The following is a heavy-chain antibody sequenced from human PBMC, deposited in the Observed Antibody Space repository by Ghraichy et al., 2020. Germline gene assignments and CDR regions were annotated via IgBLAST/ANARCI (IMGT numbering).Heavy chain of an antibody. Sequence: GSLRLSCTVSGGSISSSSYYWGWIRQPPGKGLEWIGSIYYSGSTYYNPSLKSRVTISVDTSKNQFSLKLSSVTAADTAVYYCARRGGSIYCSSTSCRGWFDPWGQGTLVTFTS. CDR2: IYYSGST. D-gene: IGHD2-2*01. V-gene: IGHV4-39*01. J-gene: IGHJ5*02. CDR1: GGSISSSSYY. CDR3: ARRGGSIYCSSTSCRGWFDP.